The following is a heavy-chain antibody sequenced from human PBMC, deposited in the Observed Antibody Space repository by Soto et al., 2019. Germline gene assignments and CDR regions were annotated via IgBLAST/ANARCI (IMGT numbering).Heavy chain of an antibody. CDR3: ARTAYDYVWGSYRYQFDY. CDR1: GGTFSSYA. V-gene: IGHV1-69*12. Sequence: QVQLVQSGAEVKKPGSSVKVSCKASGGTFSSYAISWVRQAPGQGLEWMGGIIPIFGTANYAQKFQGRVTITADESTSTDYMELSSLRSEDRAVYYCARTAYDYVWGSYRYQFDYWGQGTLVTVSS. J-gene: IGHJ4*02. CDR2: IIPIFGTA. D-gene: IGHD3-16*02.